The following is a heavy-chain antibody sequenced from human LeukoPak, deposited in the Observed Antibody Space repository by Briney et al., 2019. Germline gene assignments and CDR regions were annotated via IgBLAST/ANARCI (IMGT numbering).Heavy chain of an antibody. CDR3: SRKGDYGDYGRLWYFDL. Sequence: GASVKVSCKTSGYTFTGYFMHWVRQSPGQGLEWMGWINPNSGGTNYAQKFQGRVTMTRDTSISTAYMELTRLRSDDTAMYYCSRKGDYGDYGRLWYFDLWGRGTLVTVSS. CDR1: GYTFTGYF. CDR2: INPNSGGT. D-gene: IGHD4-17*01. V-gene: IGHV1-2*02. J-gene: IGHJ2*01.